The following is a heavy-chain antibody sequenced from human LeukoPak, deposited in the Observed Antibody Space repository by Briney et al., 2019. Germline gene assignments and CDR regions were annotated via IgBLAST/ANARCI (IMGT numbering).Heavy chain of an antibody. J-gene: IGHJ6*03. CDR2: IYYSGST. V-gene: IGHV4-59*01. CDR3: AREDYGDCMDV. D-gene: IGHD4-17*01. CDR1: GGSISSYY. Sequence: PSETLSPTCTVSGGSISSYYWSWIRQPPGKGLEWIGYIYYSGSTNYNPSLKSRVTISVDTSKNQFSLKLSSVTAADTAVYYCAREDYGDCMDVWGKGTTVTVSS.